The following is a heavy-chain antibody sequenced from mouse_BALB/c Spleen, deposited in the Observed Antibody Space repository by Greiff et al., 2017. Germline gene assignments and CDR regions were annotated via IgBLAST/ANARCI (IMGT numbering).Heavy chain of an antibody. Sequence: EVQLVESGGGLVQPGGSMKLSCVASGFTFSNYWMNWVRQSPEKGLEWVAEIRLKSNNYATHYAESVKGRFTISRDDSKSSVYLQMNNLRAEDTGIYYCTRNYRYYYAMDYWGQGTSVTVSS. J-gene: IGHJ4*01. CDR3: TRNYRYYYAMDY. D-gene: IGHD2-14*01. V-gene: IGHV6-6*02. CDR2: IRLKSNNYAT. CDR1: GFTFSNYW.